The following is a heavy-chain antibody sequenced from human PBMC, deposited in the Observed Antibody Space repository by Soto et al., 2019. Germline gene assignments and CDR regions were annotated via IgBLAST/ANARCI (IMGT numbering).Heavy chain of an antibody. Sequence: QVQLQESGPGLVQPSGTLSLTCAVSGDSINNSHWWSWVRQTPGKGLEWIGETYHSGTTNYNPSQKTRVTIQKNKSKNQFPLKINSVPAANPAVYYCAREVNTTPPRAQNGFAPGGQGTLVTV. D-gene: IGHD4-4*01. CDR1: GDSINNSHW. CDR2: TYHSGTT. CDR3: AREVNTTPPRAQNGFAP. V-gene: IGHV4-4*02. J-gene: IGHJ5*02.